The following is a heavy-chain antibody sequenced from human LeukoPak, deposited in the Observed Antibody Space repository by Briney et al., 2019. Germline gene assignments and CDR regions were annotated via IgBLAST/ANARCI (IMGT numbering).Heavy chain of an antibody. D-gene: IGHD6-19*01. Sequence: SGGSLRLSCAASGFTFNSYAMYWVRQAPGKGLEWVSGIFGSGGSAHYAASVKVRFTISRDNSNNTVYLQMDSLRVEDTAVYYCGKTTTGYSSGRYPGWPVDYWGQGTLVTVSS. CDR2: IFGSGGSA. J-gene: IGHJ4*02. V-gene: IGHV3-23*01. CDR1: GFTFNSYA. CDR3: GKTTTGYSSGRYPGWPVDY.